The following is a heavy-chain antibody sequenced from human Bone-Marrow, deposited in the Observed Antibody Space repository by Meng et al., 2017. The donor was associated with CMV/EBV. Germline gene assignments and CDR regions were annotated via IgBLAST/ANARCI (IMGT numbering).Heavy chain of an antibody. J-gene: IGHJ6*02. D-gene: IGHD6-13*01. CDR3: AREMVPYYYYGMDV. V-gene: IGHV1-2*02. CDR2: INPNSGGT. CDR1: GYTFTGYY. Sequence: GESLKISCAASGYTFTGYYMHWVRQAPGQGLEWMGWINPNSGGTNYAQKFQGRGTMTRDTSISTGYMEMSRLRSDDTAGYYCAREMVPYYYYGMDVWGQGTTVTVSS.